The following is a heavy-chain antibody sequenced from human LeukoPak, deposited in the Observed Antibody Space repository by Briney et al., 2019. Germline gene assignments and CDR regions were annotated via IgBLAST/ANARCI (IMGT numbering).Heavy chain of an antibody. J-gene: IGHJ4*02. CDR2: INSDGSSS. CDR1: GFTLSSNW. Sequence: GGSLRLSCAASGFTLSSNWMYWVRQAPGKGLVWVSRINSDGSSSTYADSVKGRFTISRDDAKNTLYLQMHSLRAEDTAMYYCARGHYGDYFWGQGTQVTASS. D-gene: IGHD4-17*01. V-gene: IGHV3-74*03. CDR3: ARGHYGDYF.